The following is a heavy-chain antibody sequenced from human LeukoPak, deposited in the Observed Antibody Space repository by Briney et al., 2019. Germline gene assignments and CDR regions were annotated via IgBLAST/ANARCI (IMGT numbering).Heavy chain of an antibody. CDR3: AKTTFGYSSGRSPGWPVDY. CDR2: IVGSGGSS. Sequence: PGGSLRLSCAASGFTFNSHAMYWVCQAPGKGLEWVSGIVGSGGSSYCAESVRGRFTISRDNSKNTVYMQMNSLRDEDTALYYCAKTTFGYSSGRSPGWPVDYWGQGTVVTVSS. J-gene: IGHJ4*02. V-gene: IGHV3-23*01. D-gene: IGHD6-19*01. CDR1: GFTFNSHA.